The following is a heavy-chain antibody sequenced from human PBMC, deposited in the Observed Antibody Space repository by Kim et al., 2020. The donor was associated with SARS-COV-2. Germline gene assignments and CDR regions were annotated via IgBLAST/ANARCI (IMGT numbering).Heavy chain of an antibody. D-gene: IGHD2-2*01. Sequence: ASVKVSCKASGYTFTSYGISWVRQAPGQGLEWMGWISAYNGNTNYAQKLQGRVTMTTDTSTSTAYMELRSLRSDDTAVYYCARDHLNIVVVPAADGEYYMDVWGKGTTVTVSS. CDR1: GYTFTSYG. J-gene: IGHJ6*03. CDR2: ISAYNGNT. V-gene: IGHV1-18*01. CDR3: ARDHLNIVVVPAADGEYYMDV.